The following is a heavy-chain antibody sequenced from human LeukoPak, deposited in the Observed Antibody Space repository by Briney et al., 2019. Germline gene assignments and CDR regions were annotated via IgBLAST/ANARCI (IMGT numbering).Heavy chain of an antibody. CDR1: GFTVSSNY. V-gene: IGHV3-11*01. CDR3: ASDISYLLGHDAFDI. D-gene: IGHD1-26*01. J-gene: IGHJ3*02. CDR2: ISSSGSTI. Sequence: GGSLRLSCAASGFTVSSNYMSWIRQAPGKGLEWVSYISSSGSTIYYADSVKGRFTISRDNAKNSLYLQMNSLRAEDTAVYYCASDISYLLGHDAFDIWGQGTMVTVSS.